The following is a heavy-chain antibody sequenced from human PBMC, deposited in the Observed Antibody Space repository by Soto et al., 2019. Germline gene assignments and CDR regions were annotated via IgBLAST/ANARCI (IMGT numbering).Heavy chain of an antibody. Sequence: GSLRLSCAASGPSVVGSYMNWFRQSEQKGLEWISVVYPDDNTYYAESVRGRFTISRDRSKNTVSLQMNSLRAEDTAVYYCARLPGAFYYDNGDYDFLDYWGQGTLVTVSS. J-gene: IGHJ4*02. CDR1: GPSVVGSY. CDR3: ARLPGAFYYDNGDYDFLDY. V-gene: IGHV3-53*01. CDR2: VYPDDNT. D-gene: IGHD3-3*01.